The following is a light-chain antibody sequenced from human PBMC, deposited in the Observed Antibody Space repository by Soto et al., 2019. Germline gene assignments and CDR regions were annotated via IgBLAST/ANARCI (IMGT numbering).Light chain of an antibody. CDR3: QQYSRPPWT. V-gene: IGKV1-5*03. CDR2: KAS. J-gene: IGKJ1*01. Sequence: DIQMTQSPFTLSASVGDRVTITCRASQSINSWLAWYQQKPGKAPKLLLFKASTLESGVPSRFGGSGSGTDFTLTITSLQFDDFATYYCQQYSRPPWTFGQGTKVEIK. CDR1: QSINSW.